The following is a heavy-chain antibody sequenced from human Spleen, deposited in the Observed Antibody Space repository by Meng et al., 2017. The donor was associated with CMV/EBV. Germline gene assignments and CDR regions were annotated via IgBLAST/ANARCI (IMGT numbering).Heavy chain of an antibody. Sequence: SCKASGGTFSSYAMHWVRQAPGKGLEWVAVISYDGSNKYYADSVRGRFTISRDKSKNTLYLQMNSLRPEDTAVYYCVGDADIAARTLDHWGQGTLVTVSS. CDR2: ISYDGSNK. CDR3: VGDADIAARTLDH. CDR1: GGTFSSYA. J-gene: IGHJ4*02. V-gene: IGHV3-30*04. D-gene: IGHD6-6*01.